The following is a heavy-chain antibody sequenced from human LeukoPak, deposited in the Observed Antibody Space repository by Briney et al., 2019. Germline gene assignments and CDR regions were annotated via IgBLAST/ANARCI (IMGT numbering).Heavy chain of an antibody. J-gene: IGHJ6*02. D-gene: IGHD3-3*01. V-gene: IGHV3-23*01. CDR2: ISGSGGST. Sequence: GGSLRLSCAASGFTFSSYAMSWVRQAPGKGLEWVSAISGSGGSTYYADSVKGRFTISRDNSKNTLYLQMNSLRAEDTAVYYCAKSLECYDFWSGSYYYGMDVWGQGTTVTVSS. CDR3: AKSLECYDFWSGSYYYGMDV. CDR1: GFTFSSYA.